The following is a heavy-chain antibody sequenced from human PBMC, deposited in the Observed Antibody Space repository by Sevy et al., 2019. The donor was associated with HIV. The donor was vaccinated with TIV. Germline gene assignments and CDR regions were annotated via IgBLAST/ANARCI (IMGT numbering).Heavy chain of an antibody. V-gene: IGHV4-38-2*01. CDR1: GYSFSSFSY. D-gene: IGHD1-26*01. Sequence: SETLSLTCAVGGYSFSSFSYWGWIRQPPGKGLEWIGTISHSGSTYYNSSLKSRVSISMDASKNQFSLRLGSVTAADTAVYYCVKHGTRREGLDPWGQGTLVTVSS. CDR3: VKHGTRREGLDP. J-gene: IGHJ5*02. CDR2: ISHSGST.